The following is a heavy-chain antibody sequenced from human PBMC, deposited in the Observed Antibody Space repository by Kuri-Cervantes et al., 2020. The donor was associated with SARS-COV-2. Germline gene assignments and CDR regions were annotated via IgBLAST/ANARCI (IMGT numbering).Heavy chain of an antibody. J-gene: IGHJ3*02. CDR1: GFTVNSNY. CDR3: ARDRPSNYYGSGSSLDAFDI. CDR2: ISSSSSYI. D-gene: IGHD3-10*01. V-gene: IGHV3-21*01. Sequence: LSLICAASGFTVNSNYMSWVRQAPGKGLEWVSSISSSSSYIYYADSVKGRFTISRDNAKNSLYLQMNSLRAEDTAVYYCARDRPSNYYGSGSSLDAFDIWGQGTMVTVSS.